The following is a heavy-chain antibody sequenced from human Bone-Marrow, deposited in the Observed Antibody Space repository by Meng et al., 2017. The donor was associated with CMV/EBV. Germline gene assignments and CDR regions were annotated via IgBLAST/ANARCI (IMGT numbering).Heavy chain of an antibody. CDR3: SRGDTTIRYYYYGMDV. J-gene: IGHJ6*02. CDR2: IRYDGSNK. Sequence: GESLKISCAASRFTFSSYGMHWVRQAPGKGLEWVAFIRYDGSNKYYADSVKGRFTISRDNSKNTLYLQMNSLRVDDTAVYYCSRGDTTIRYYYYGMDVWGQGTTVTVSS. V-gene: IGHV3-30*02. D-gene: IGHD5-18*01. CDR1: RFTFSSYG.